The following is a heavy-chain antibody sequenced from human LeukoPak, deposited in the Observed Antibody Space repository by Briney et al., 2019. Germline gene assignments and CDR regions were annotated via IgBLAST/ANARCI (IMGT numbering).Heavy chain of an antibody. CDR1: GFTFSSFW. V-gene: IGHV3-7*01. J-gene: IGHJ4*02. CDR2: IKHDGGEK. CDR3: ARDRSSGWPGSFDY. D-gene: IGHD6-19*01. Sequence: GGSLRLSRAASGFTFSSFWMSWVRQAPGKGLEWVANIKHDGGEKYYVDSVKGRFTISRDNAKNSLYLQMNSLRPEDTAVYYCARDRSSGWPGSFDYWGQGTLVTVSS.